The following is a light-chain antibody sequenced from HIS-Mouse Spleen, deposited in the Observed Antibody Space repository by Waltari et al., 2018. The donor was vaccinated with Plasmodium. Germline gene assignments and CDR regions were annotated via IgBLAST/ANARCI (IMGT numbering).Light chain of an antibody. CDR2: GAS. Sequence: EIVMTQSPATLSVSPGERATLSCRASQSVSSNLAWYQQKPGQAPRLLIYGASTRATCIPARFSGSGSGTEFTLTISSMQSEDFAVYYCQQYNNWPTFGQRTRLEIK. J-gene: IGKJ5*01. CDR1: QSVSSN. V-gene: IGKV3-15*01. CDR3: QQYNNWPT.